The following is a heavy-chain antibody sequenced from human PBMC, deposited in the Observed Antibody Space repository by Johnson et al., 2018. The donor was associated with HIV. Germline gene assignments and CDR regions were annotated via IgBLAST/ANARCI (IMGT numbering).Heavy chain of an antibody. Sequence: VRQAPGKGPEWVALISNDGIDKIYADSVKGRFTVSRDNSKNTLYLQMNSLTTEDTAVYYCARGNNSQSWAFDIWGQGTMVTVSS. CDR2: ISNDGIDK. D-gene: IGHD2/OR15-2a*01. J-gene: IGHJ3*02. CDR3: ARGNNSQSWAFDI. V-gene: IGHV3-30*04.